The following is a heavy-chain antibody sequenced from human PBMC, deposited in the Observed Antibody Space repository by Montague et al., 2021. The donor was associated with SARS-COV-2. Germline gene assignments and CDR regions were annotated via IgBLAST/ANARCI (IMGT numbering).Heavy chain of an antibody. Sequence: SETLSLTCTVSGGSISSSSYYWGWIRQPPGKGLEWIGSIYYSGSTYYNPSLKSRVTISVDTSKSQFSLKLSSMTSADTAVYYCARHPLRMITFGGVMGFDHWGQGTLVTVSS. CDR1: GGSISSSSYY. J-gene: IGHJ4*02. CDR3: ARHPLRMITFGGVMGFDH. V-gene: IGHV4-39*01. CDR2: IYYSGST. D-gene: IGHD3-16*01.